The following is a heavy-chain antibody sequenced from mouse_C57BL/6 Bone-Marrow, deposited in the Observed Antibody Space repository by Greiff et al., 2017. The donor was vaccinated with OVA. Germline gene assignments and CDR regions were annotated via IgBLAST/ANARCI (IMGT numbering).Heavy chain of an antibody. D-gene: IGHD4-1*01. Sequence: QVQLQPPGAELVKPGASVKMSCKASGYTFTSYWITWVKQRPGQGLEWIGDIYPGSGSTNYTEKFKSKATLTVDTSSSTAYMQLSSLTSEDSAVYYCARHWDWYFDVWGTGTTVTVSS. V-gene: IGHV1-55*01. CDR2: IYPGSGST. CDR1: GYTFTSYW. CDR3: ARHWDWYFDV. J-gene: IGHJ1*03.